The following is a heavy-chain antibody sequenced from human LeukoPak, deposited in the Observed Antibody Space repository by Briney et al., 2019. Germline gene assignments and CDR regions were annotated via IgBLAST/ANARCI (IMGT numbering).Heavy chain of an antibody. D-gene: IGHD5-18*01. V-gene: IGHV1-18*01. J-gene: IGHJ4*02. CDR1: GYTFTSYG. CDR2: ISAYNGNT. CDR3: ARSFYSYGQYYFDY. Sequence: ASVKVSGKASGYTFTSYGISWVRQAPGQGLEWMGWISAYNGNTNYAQKLQGRVTMTTDTSTSTAYMELRSLRSDDTAVYYCARSFYSYGQYYFDYWGQGTLVTVSS.